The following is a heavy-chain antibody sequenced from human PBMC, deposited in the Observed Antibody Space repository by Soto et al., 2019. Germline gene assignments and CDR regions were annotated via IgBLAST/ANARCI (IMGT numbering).Heavy chain of an antibody. CDR2: GYHRGTS. CDR3: ARGNGYYDTSGDFNS. V-gene: IGHV4-38-2*02. D-gene: IGHD3-22*01. CDR1: GYSISSGFY. Sequence: SETLSLTCTVSGYSISSGFYWGWIRQPPGKGLEWIGSGYHRGTSYYNPSLQSRVSISMVTSKNQFSLRLASVTAADTAVYYCARGNGYYDTSGDFNSWGQGALVTVSS. J-gene: IGHJ4*02.